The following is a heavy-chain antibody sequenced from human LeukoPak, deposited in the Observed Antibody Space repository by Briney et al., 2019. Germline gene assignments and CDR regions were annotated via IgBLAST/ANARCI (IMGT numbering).Heavy chain of an antibody. CDR1: AFTLSSFA. CDR2: ISGSGGTT. D-gene: IGHD1-7*01. V-gene: IGHV3-23*01. J-gene: IGHJ4*02. CDR3: VKRTVNYPFDF. Sequence: GGSLRLSCAASAFTLSSFAMNWVRQAPGKGLEWVSAISGSGGTTFYADSVKGRLTISRDNSKNTLYLQMNSLRAEDTAVYYCVKRTVNYPFDFWGQGTLVTVSS.